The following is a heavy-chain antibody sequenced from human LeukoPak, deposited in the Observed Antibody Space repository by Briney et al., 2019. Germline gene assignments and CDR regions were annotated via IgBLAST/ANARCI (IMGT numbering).Heavy chain of an antibody. CDR2: INPNSGGT. CDR1: RYTFTGYY. D-gene: IGHD1-14*01. CDR3: AGEAGETHNTGVDC. V-gene: IGHV1-2*02. Sequence: ASVKVSCKASRYTFTGYYIHWVRQAPGQGLEWMGWINPNSGGTNYAQKSQGRATMTRDTSISTAYMELSRLTSDDTAVYYCAGEAGETHNTGVDCWGQGTLVTVSS. J-gene: IGHJ4*02.